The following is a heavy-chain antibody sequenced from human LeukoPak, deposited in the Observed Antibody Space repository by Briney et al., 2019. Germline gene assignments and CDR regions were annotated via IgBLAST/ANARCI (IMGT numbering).Heavy chain of an antibody. D-gene: IGHD1-26*01. V-gene: IGHV4-34*01. Sequence: SETRSLTCAVYGGSISGYYWSWIRQPPGKGLEWIGEINHSGSTNYNPSLKSRVTISVDTSKNQFSLKLSSVTAADTAVYYCARDRLGATGHWRIDVWGRGTLVTVSS. CDR2: INHSGST. CDR1: GGSISGYY. J-gene: IGHJ2*01. CDR3: ARDRLGATGHWRIDV.